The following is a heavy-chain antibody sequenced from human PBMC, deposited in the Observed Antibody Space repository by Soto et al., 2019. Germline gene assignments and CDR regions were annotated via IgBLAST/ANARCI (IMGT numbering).Heavy chain of an antibody. Sequence: EVQLVESGGGLVQPGGSLRLSCVASVFTFSSYSMNWVRQAPGKGLEWVSYISSSSSTIYYADSVKGRFTISRDNAKNSLYLQMNSLRDEDTAVYYCARENSGQLGYWGQGTQVTVSS. CDR1: VFTFSSYS. CDR2: ISSSSSTI. D-gene: IGHD3-10*01. J-gene: IGHJ4*02. CDR3: ARENSGQLGY. V-gene: IGHV3-48*02.